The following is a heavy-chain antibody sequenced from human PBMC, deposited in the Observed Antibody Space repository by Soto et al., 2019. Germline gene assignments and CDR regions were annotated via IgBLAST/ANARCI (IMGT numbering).Heavy chain of an antibody. CDR1: GFTFDDYA. D-gene: IGHD3-3*01. V-gene: IGHV3-9*01. J-gene: IGHJ4*02. CDR3: AKGAVTSIFGYFDY. CDR2: NSWNSGNI. Sequence: EVHLVESGGGLVQPGRSLRLSCTASGFTFDDYAMHWVRQVPGKGLEWVSSNSWNSGNIVYADSVKGRFTISRDSANISLYLQMSSLRTEDTALYYCAKGAVTSIFGYFDYWGQGTLVTVSS.